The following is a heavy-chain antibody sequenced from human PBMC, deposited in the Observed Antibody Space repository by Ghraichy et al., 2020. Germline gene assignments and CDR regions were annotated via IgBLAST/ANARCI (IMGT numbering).Heavy chain of an antibody. D-gene: IGHD1-14*01. CDR2: ISASGGSA. CDR1: GFTFSTYA. CDR3: EKISLVSQNFDY. V-gene: IGHV3-23*01. J-gene: IGHJ4*02. Sequence: GGSLRLSCAASGFTFSTYAMTWVRQAPGEGLEWVSAISASGGSAYYGDSVKGRFTVSRDNSKNTLYLQMNSLRAEDTAIYYCEKISLVSQNFDYWGQGILVTVSS.